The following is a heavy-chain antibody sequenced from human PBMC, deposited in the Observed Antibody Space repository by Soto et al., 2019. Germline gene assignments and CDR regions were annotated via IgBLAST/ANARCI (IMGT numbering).Heavy chain of an antibody. CDR1: GASISGNY. CDR3: SEAESYSGCSGRVDY. CDR2: IYYSGAT. V-gene: IGHV4-59*03. Sequence: SETLSLTCNVSGASISGNYWSWIRQPPGKGLEWIGYIYYSGATNYNPSLESRVTISVDTTKSQFSLKLTSVTPADTAVYYCSEAESYSGCSGRVDYWGQGTLVTVSS. J-gene: IGHJ4*02. D-gene: IGHD1-26*01.